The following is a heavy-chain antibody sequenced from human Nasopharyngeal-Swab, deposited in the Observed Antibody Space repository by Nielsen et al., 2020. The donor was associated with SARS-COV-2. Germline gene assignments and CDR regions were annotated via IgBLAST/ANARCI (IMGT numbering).Heavy chain of an antibody. CDR3: ARGRDGATSYSNYHMDV. J-gene: IGHJ6*03. CDR2: INPTGET. V-gene: IGHV4-34*01. D-gene: IGHD4/OR15-4a*01. Sequence: IRQPPGQGLEWIGQINPTGETNYNPSLGSRVSISLDSSRRQLSLKLSSVTPADTAVYFCARGRDGATSYSNYHMDVWGKGSAVTVSS.